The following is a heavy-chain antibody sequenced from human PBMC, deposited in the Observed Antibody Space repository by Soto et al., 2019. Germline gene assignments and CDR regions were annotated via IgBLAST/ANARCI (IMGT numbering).Heavy chain of an antibody. CDR2: INPNSGGT. CDR3: ARKLELRGSYYYYYDMDV. V-gene: IGHV1-2*02. Sequence: ASVKVSCKASGYTFTDYYMHWVRQAPGQGLEWMRWINPNSGGTNYAQRFQGRVTMTGDTSISTAYMELSRLRSDDTAVYYCARKLELRGSYYYYYDMDVWGQGTTVTVSS. J-gene: IGHJ6*02. D-gene: IGHD1-7*01. CDR1: GYTFTDYY.